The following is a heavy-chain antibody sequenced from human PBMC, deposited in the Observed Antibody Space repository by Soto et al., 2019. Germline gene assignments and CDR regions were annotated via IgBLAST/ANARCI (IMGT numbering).Heavy chain of an antibody. CDR2: ISYDGSNK. CDR3: AREGATAAFDI. Sequence: QVQLVESGGGVVQPGRSLRLSCAASGFTFSSYVMHWFRQAPGTGLEWVAVISYDGSNKYYADSVKGRFTISRDNSKNTLDLQMNSLRAEDTAGYYCAREGATAAFDIWGQGTMVTVSS. CDR1: GFTFSSYV. J-gene: IGHJ3*02. D-gene: IGHD1-26*01. V-gene: IGHV3-30-3*01.